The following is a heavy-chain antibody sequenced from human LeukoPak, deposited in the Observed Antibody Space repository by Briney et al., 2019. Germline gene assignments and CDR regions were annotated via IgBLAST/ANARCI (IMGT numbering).Heavy chain of an antibody. CDR2: IGHDGSNE. V-gene: IGHV3-30*02. CDR1: GFPFSSYG. J-gene: IGHJ5*02. D-gene: IGHD3-9*01. Sequence: PGGSLRLSCAASGFPFSSYGMHWVRQAPGKGLEGVAFIGHDGSNEHYADSMRGRLTISRDNSKNTLYLQMNSLRAEDMALYYCAKDKDWSYWFDPWGQGTLVTVSS. CDR3: AKDKDWSYWFDP.